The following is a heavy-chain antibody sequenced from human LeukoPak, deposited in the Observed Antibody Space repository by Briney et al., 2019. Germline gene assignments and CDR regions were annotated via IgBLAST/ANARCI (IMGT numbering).Heavy chain of an antibody. CDR3: AKGSQRWQQLSPSDAFDI. J-gene: IGHJ3*02. Sequence: GGFLRLSCAASGFTFSSYAMSWVRQGPGKGLEWVSAITGSGASTYYADSVKGRFTIFRDNSKNTLYLQMNSLRAEDTAIYYCAKGSQRWQQLSPSDAFDIWGQGTMVTVSS. V-gene: IGHV3-23*01. CDR1: GFTFSSYA. CDR2: ITGSGAST. D-gene: IGHD5-24*01.